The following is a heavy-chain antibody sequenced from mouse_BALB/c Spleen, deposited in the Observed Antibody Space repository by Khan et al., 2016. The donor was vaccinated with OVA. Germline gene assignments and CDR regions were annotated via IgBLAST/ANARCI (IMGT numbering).Heavy chain of an antibody. J-gene: IGHJ3*01. CDR2: IWRAGST. D-gene: IGHD2-4*01. Sequence: QVQLQQSGPGLVQPSQSLSITCTVSGFSLNNYSVHWVRQSPGKGLEWLGVIWRAGSTDYNAAFISRLTISQDNSRSQVFFKMNSLLPNDTAIYYCARRGYDYGRGALFAYWGQGTLVTVSA. CDR3: ARRGYDYGRGALFAY. CDR1: GFSLNNYS. V-gene: IGHV2-2*02.